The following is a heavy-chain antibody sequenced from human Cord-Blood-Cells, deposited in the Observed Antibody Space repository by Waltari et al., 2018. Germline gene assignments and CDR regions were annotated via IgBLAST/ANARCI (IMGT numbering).Heavy chain of an antibody. CDR2: IYYSGST. D-gene: IGHD3-16*01. CDR1: GGPISSSSYD. CDR3: ARQGGRIE. V-gene: IGHV4-39*01. Sequence: LQLQESGPGLVQPSETLSLTCTFSGGPISSSSYDWGWIRQPPGKGLEWIGSIYYSGSTYYEPALESRVTICVDTSKNQLSLKLSSVTAADTAVYYCARQGGRIEWGQGTLVTVSS. J-gene: IGHJ4*02.